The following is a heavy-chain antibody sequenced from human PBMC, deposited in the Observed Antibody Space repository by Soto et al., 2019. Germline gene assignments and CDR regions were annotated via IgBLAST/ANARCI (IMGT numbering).Heavy chain of an antibody. CDR1: GFTFSSYA. V-gene: IGHV3-30-3*01. CDR2: ISYDGSNK. Sequence: QVQLVESGGGVVQPGRSLRLSCAASGFTFSSYAIHWVRQAPGKGLEWVAVISYDGSNKYYADSVKGRFTISRDNSKNTLYLQMNSLRAEDTAVYYCARDISCPDGYCGMDVWGQGTTVTVSS. J-gene: IGHJ6*02. CDR3: ARDISCPDGYCGMDV. D-gene: IGHD2-2*01.